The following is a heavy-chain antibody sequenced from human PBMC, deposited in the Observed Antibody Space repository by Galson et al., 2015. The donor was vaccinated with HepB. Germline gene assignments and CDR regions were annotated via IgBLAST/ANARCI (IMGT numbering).Heavy chain of an antibody. D-gene: IGHD3-10*01. CDR1: GGTFSSYA. J-gene: IGHJ4*02. CDR3: ARADLWFGELHGGQKGHFDY. Sequence: SVKVSCKASGGTFSSYAISWVRQAPGQGLEWMGGIIPIFGTANYAQKFQGRVAITADESTSTAYMELSSLRSEDTAVYYCARADLWFGELHGGQKGHFDYWGQGTLVTVSS. V-gene: IGHV1-69*13. CDR2: IIPIFGTA.